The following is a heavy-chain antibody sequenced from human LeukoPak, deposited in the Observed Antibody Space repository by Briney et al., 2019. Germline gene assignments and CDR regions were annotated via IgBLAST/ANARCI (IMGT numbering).Heavy chain of an antibody. D-gene: IGHD2-21*02. Sequence: GASVKVSCKASGGTFSSYAVSWVRQAPGQGLEWMGGIIPIFGTANYAQKFQGRVTTTTDESTSTAYMELSSLRSEDTAVYYCARDSRLVGPYCGGDCYLSYYYYMDVWGKGTTVTVSS. CDR2: IIPIFGTA. CDR3: ARDSRLVGPYCGGDCYLSYYYYMDV. CDR1: GGTFSSYA. V-gene: IGHV1-69*05. J-gene: IGHJ6*03.